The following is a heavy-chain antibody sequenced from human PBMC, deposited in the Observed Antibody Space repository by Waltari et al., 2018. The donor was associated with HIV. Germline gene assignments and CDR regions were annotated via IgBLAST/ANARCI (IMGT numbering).Heavy chain of an antibody. CDR1: GSTFSTYS. D-gene: IGHD3-10*01. CDR2: ISTTSTI. V-gene: IGHV3-48*01. J-gene: IGHJ4*02. Sequence: EVQLVESGGGLVQPGGSLGLSCAASGSTFSTYSMDWVRQALGKGLEWFSYISTTSTIPYTDSVKVRFTISRDKAKNSLFLQMNSLRAEDTAVYFCARDRTGYYVDYWGQGTLVTVSS. CDR3: ARDRTGYYVDY.